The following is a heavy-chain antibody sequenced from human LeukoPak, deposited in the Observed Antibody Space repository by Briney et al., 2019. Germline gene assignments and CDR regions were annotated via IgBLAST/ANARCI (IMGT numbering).Heavy chain of an antibody. CDR1: GGSISSDY. J-gene: IGHJ4*02. CDR2: IYYRGST. CDR3: ARASGGVGCDY. V-gene: IGHV4-59*01. Sequence: SETLSLTCTVSGGSISSDYWSWIRQRPGKGLEWIGYIYYRGSTNYNPSLKSRVTISVDTSKNQFSLKLSSVTAADTAVYYCARASGGVGCDYWGQGTLVTVSS. D-gene: IGHD3-16*01.